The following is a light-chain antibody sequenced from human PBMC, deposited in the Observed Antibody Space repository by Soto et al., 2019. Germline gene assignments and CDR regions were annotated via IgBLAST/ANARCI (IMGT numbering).Light chain of an antibody. Sequence: QSALTQPASVSGSPGQSITISCTGTSSDVGGYNYVSWYQHHPGKDPKLMIYEVSNRPSGVSNRFSGYKSGNTASLIISGLQAEDEADYYCTSYTSSSIVVFGGGTKLTVL. J-gene: IGLJ2*01. CDR3: TSYTSSSIVV. V-gene: IGLV2-14*01. CDR1: SSDVGGYNY. CDR2: EVS.